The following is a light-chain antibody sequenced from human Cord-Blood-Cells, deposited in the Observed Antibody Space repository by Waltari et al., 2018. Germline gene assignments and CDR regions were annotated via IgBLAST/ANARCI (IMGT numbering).Light chain of an antibody. CDR1: QRISSW. Sequence: DIQMTQSPSTLSASVGDRVTITCRASQRISSWLAWYQQKPGKAPNLLIYDASSLESGVPSRFSGSGSGTEFTLTISSLQPDDFATYYCQQYNSWTFGQGTKVEIK. J-gene: IGKJ1*01. CDR2: DAS. V-gene: IGKV1-5*01. CDR3: QQYNSWT.